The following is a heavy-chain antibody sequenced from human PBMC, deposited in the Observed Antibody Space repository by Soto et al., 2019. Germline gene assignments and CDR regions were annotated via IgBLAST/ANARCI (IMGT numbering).Heavy chain of an antibody. V-gene: IGHV3-11*06. CDR3: ARDLIPQAYYGSGSYLGQSYYNGMDV. D-gene: IGHD3-10*01. CDR2: ISSSGSYT. Sequence: GGSLRLSCAASGFTFRDYYINWIRQAPGKGLEWVSYISSSGSYTDYADSVKGRFTISRDNAKSSLYLQMNSLRAEDTAVYFCARDLIPQAYYGSGSYLGQSYYNGMDVWGRRTTVTVSS. CDR1: GFTFRDYY. J-gene: IGHJ6*02.